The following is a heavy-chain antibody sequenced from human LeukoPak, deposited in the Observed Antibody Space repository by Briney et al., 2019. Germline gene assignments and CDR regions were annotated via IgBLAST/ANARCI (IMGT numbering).Heavy chain of an antibody. J-gene: IGHJ4*02. CDR2: ISYDGSNK. V-gene: IGHV3-30*04. D-gene: IGHD4-23*01. CDR1: GFTFSSYA. CDR3: ARAPPDYGGYTNDY. Sequence: HPGGSLRLSCAASGFTFSSYAMHWVRQAPGKGLEWVAVISYDGSNKYYADSVKGRFTISRDNAKNSVYLQMNSLRVEDTAVYYCARAPPDYGGYTNDYWGQGTLVTVSS.